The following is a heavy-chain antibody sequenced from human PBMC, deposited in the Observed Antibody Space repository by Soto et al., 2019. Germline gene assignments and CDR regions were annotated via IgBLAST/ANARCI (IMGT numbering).Heavy chain of an antibody. V-gene: IGHV4-34*01. Sequence: SETLSLTCAVYGGSFSGYHWTWIRQPPGKGLEWIGEINDGGSTNYNPSLKSRVSISMDTSKNQVSLKLTSVTAADTAVYYCARDRDDSTGSVFDYWGQGTQVTVSS. CDR1: GGSFSGYH. D-gene: IGHD7-27*01. CDR3: ARDRDDSTGSVFDY. CDR2: INDGGST. J-gene: IGHJ4*02.